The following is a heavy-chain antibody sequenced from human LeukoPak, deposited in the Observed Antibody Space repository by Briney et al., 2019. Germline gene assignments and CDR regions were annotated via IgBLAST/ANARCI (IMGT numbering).Heavy chain of an antibody. CDR2: IYYSGST. Sequence: SETLSLTCTVSGGSICSGGYYWSWIRQHPGKGLEWIGYIYYSGSTYYNPSLKSRVTISVDTSKNQFSLKLSSVTAADTAVYYCARRGGELRVRYMDVWGKGTTVTVSS. D-gene: IGHD1-7*01. J-gene: IGHJ6*03. V-gene: IGHV4-31*03. CDR1: GGSICSGGYY. CDR3: ARRGGELRVRYMDV.